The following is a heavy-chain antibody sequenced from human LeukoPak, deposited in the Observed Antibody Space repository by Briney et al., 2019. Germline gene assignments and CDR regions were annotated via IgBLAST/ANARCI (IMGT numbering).Heavy chain of an antibody. CDR2: MNPNSGNT. CDR1: GYTFTSYD. CDR3: ARVSPYDFWSGYDYYYYYYGMDV. D-gene: IGHD3-3*01. V-gene: IGHV1-8*01. J-gene: IGHJ6*02. Sequence: ASAKVSCKASGYTFTSYDINWVRQATGQGLEWMGWMNPNSGNTGYAQKFQGRVTMTRNTSISTAYMELSSLRSEDTAVYYCARVSPYDFWSGYDYYYYYYGMDVWGQGTTVTVSS.